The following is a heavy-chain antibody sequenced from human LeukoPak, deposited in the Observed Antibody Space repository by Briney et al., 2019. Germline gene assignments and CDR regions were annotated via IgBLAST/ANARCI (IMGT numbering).Heavy chain of an antibody. CDR3: ARDYTLALGTTTYFQH. CDR2: IETNTGNP. Sequence: GASVKVSCKASGGTFSSYDISWVRQAPGQGLEFMGWIETNTGNPTYAQGFTGRFVFSLDTSVSTAYLQISSLKAEDTAVYYCARDYTLALGTTTYFQHWGQGTLVTVSS. D-gene: IGHD1-7*01. V-gene: IGHV7-4-1*02. J-gene: IGHJ1*01. CDR1: GGTFSSYD.